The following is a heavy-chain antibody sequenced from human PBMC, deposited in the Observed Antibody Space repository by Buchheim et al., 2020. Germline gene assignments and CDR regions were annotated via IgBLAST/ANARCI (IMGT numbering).Heavy chain of an antibody. Sequence: EVQLVESGGGLVQPGGSLRLSCAASGFNFSSYWMHWVRQAPGKGLVWVSRINSDGSSTSYADSVRGRFTISRDNAKNLVFLQMSGLRVEDTAVYYCARDWQSDRSPLLDYWGQG. CDR3: ARDWQSDRSPLLDY. CDR1: GFNFSSYW. CDR2: INSDGSST. V-gene: IGHV3-74*01. D-gene: IGHD3-22*01. J-gene: IGHJ4*02.